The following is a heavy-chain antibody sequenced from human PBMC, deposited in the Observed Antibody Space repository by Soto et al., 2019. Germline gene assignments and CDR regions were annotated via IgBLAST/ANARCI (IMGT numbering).Heavy chain of an antibody. D-gene: IGHD5-12*01. CDR1: GGSISSTTYY. Sequence: SETLSLTCAFSGGSISSTTYYWAWIRQPPGKGLEWVATIYYSGATYYNPSLKSRLTISVDTSKNQFSLKLSSVTAADTAVYYCARSGSLEYWGQGTLVNVSS. J-gene: IGHJ4*02. CDR3: ARSGSLEY. V-gene: IGHV4-39*07. CDR2: IYYSGAT.